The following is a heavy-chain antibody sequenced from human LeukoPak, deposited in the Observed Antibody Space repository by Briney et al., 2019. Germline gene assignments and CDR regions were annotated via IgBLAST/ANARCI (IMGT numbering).Heavy chain of an antibody. CDR2: IRSKPHNYAT. V-gene: IGHV3-73*01. D-gene: IGHD5/OR15-5a*01. J-gene: IGHJ4*02. CDR1: GFTFSDSA. Sequence: GGSLRLSCAASGFTFSDSAMHWVRQASGKGLEWGGRIRSKPHNYATAYAASVKGRFTLSRDDSENTAFLQLNSLRTEDTAVYYCTPVVGDMVFTNAYWGQGTLVTVSS. CDR3: TPVVGDMVFTNAY.